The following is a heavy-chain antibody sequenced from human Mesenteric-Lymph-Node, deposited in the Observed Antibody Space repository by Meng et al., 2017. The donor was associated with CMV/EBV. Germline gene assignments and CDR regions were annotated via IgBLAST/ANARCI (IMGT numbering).Heavy chain of an antibody. V-gene: IGHV4-59*01. CDR3: ARAGTYERSFDY. D-gene: IGHD1-26*01. Sequence: SETLSLTCTVSGGSIGSYYWSWIRQPPGKGLEWIGYIYDSESTNHNPSLKSRVTISVDTSKNQFSLRLSSVTAADTAVYYCARAGTYERSFDYWGQGTLVTVSS. J-gene: IGHJ4*02. CDR2: IYDSEST. CDR1: GGSIGSYY.